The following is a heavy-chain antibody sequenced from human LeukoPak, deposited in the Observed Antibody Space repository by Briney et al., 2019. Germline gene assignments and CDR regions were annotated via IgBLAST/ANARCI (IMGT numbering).Heavy chain of an antibody. Sequence: PSETLSLTCTVSGGSISSYYWSWIRQPAGKGLEWIGRIYTSGSTNYNPSLKSRVTMSVDTSKNQFSLKLSSVTAADTAVYYCARDSQYLLLGYFDYWGQGTLVTVSS. V-gene: IGHV4-4*07. D-gene: IGHD2-2*01. CDR1: GGSISSYY. CDR2: IYTSGST. CDR3: ARDSQYLLLGYFDY. J-gene: IGHJ4*02.